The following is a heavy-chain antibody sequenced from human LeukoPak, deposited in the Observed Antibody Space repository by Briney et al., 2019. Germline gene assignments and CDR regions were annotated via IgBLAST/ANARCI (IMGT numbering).Heavy chain of an antibody. Sequence: ASVKVSCKASGGTFSSYAISWVRQAPGQGLEWMGGIIPIFGTANYAQKFQGRVTITADKSTSTAYMELSSLRSEDTAVCYCARELDDFWSDPVPAFAMDVWGKGTTVTVSS. CDR3: ARELDDFWSDPVPAFAMDV. D-gene: IGHD3-3*01. CDR2: IIPIFGTA. V-gene: IGHV1-69*06. CDR1: GGTFSSYA. J-gene: IGHJ6*03.